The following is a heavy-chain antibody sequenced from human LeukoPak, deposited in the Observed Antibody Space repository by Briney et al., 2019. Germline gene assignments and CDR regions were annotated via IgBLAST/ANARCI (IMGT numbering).Heavy chain of an antibody. J-gene: IGHJ6*03. D-gene: IGHD3-10*01. V-gene: IGHV4-4*02. Sequence: SETLSLTCGVSGGSISSSYWWSWVRQPPGKGLEWIGEIYHSGSTNYNPSLKSRVTISVDTSKNQFSLKLSSVTAADTAVYYCARQSYRRYYYMDVWGKGTTVTISS. CDR3: ARQSYRRYYYMDV. CDR1: GGSISSSYW. CDR2: IYHSGST.